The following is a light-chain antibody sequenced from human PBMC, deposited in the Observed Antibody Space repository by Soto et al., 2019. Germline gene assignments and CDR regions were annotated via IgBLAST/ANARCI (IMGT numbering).Light chain of an antibody. J-gene: IGLJ2*01. CDR3: QAWDRSSALV. V-gene: IGLV3-1*01. CDR1: KLGDKY. CDR2: QDT. Sequence: SYELTQTPSVSVSPGQTATITCSVDKLGDKYVCWYQHKPGQSPTLVIYQDTKRPSGIPERFSGSNSGNTATLTISGTQAMDEDEYYCQAWDRSSALVFGGGTKVTVL.